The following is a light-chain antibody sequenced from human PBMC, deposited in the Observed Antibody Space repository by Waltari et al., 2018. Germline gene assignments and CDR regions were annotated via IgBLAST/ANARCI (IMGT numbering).Light chain of an antibody. V-gene: IGLV2-14*03. CDR3: SSYTASRHYV. CDR2: DVS. Sequence: QSALTQPASVSGSPGQSITISCTGTSSDVGAYDSFFWYQQYPSKAPQLVIHDVSSRPSGTSDRFSGSKSGNTASLILSGLQADDEADYYCSSYTASRHYVFGTGTKVTVL. J-gene: IGLJ1*01. CDR1: SSDVGAYDS.